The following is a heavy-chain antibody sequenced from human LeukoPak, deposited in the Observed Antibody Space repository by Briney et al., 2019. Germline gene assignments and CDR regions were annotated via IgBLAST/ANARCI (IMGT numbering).Heavy chain of an antibody. CDR3: ARGGGVWIQLWPYYYYYYMDV. CDR1: GYSISSGYY. J-gene: IGHJ6*03. V-gene: IGHV4-38-2*02. Sequence: SETLSLTCTVSGYSISSGYYWGWIRQPPGKGLEWIGSIYHSGSTYYNPSLKSRVTISVDTSKNQFSLKLSSVTAADTAVYYCARGGGVWIQLWPYYYYYYMDVWGKGTTVTVSS. CDR2: IYHSGST. D-gene: IGHD5-18*01.